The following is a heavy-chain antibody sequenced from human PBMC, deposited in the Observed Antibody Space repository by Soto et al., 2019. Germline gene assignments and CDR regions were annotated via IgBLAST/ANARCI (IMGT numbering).Heavy chain of an antibody. CDR1: GYSISSGYY. Sequence: PSETLSLTCSVSGYSISSGYYWGCVRQTPGKGLEWIGSIDYSGKTYKNPSLKSRVSASVDLSQNQFSLSLRSVTAADTAVYFCARDRSSGYDSYYFDYWGQGTLVTVSS. CDR2: IDYSGKT. J-gene: IGHJ4*02. D-gene: IGHD3-22*01. V-gene: IGHV4-38-2*02. CDR3: ARDRSSGYDSYYFDY.